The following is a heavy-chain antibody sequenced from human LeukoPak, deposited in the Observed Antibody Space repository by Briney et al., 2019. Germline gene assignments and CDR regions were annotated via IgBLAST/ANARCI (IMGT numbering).Heavy chain of an antibody. CDR2: INPSGGST. CDR3: ARVPYDSSGYYYYDY. J-gene: IGHJ4*02. Sequence: ASVKVSCKASGYTFTGYYMHWVRQAPGQGLEWMGIINPSGGSTSYAQKFQGRVTMTRDMSTSTVYMELSSLRSEDTAVYYCARVPYDSSGYYYYDYWGQGTLVTVSS. CDR1: GYTFTGYY. D-gene: IGHD3-22*01. V-gene: IGHV1-46*01.